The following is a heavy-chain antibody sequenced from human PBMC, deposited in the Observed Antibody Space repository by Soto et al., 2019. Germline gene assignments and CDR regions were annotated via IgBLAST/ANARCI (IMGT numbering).Heavy chain of an antibody. V-gene: IGHV3-30-3*01. J-gene: IGHJ4*02. CDR1: GFTFSSYA. D-gene: IGHD3-22*01. Sequence: WGSLRLACSSSGFTFSSYAMQGVRQAPGKGLEWVAVISYDGSNKYYAYSVKVGFTISRDNSTNTLYLKMNSLRAEDTAVYYCARAYPNYYDSSGYLLGYWGQGTLVTVSS. CDR3: ARAYPNYYDSSGYLLGY. CDR2: ISYDGSNK.